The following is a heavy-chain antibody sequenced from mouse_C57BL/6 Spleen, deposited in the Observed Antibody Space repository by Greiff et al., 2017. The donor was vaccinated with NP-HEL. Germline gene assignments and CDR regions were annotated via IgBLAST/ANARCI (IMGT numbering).Heavy chain of an antibody. D-gene: IGHD2-1*01. Sequence: VQGVESGAELARPGASVKMSCKASGYTFTSYTMHWVKQRPGQGLEWIGYINPSSGYTKYNQKFKDKATLTADKSSSTAYMQLSSLTSEDSAVYYCARSGGNYLAYWGQGTLVTVSA. CDR2: INPSSGYT. CDR3: ARSGGNYLAY. V-gene: IGHV1-4*01. J-gene: IGHJ3*01. CDR1: GYTFTSYT.